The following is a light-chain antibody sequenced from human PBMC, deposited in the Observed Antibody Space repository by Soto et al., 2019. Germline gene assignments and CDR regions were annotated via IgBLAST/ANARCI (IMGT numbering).Light chain of an antibody. CDR2: EVS. J-gene: IGLJ2*01. V-gene: IGLV2-23*02. CDR1: SSDVGSYNL. Sequence: QSALTQPASVSGSPGQSITISCTGTSSDVGSYNLVSWYQQHPGKAPKLMIYEVSKRPSGVSNRFSGSKSDNTASLTISGLQAEDEADYYCCSYAGSSLVVFGGGTKLTVL. CDR3: CSYAGSSLVV.